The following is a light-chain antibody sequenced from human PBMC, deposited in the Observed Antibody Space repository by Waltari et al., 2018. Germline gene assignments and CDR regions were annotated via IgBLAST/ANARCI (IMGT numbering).Light chain of an antibody. J-gene: IGLJ2*01. CDR1: SSNIGAGYD. Sequence: QSGLTPPPSVSGAPGQRVTISCPGSSSNIGAGYDVHWYQLLPGTAPKLLIYGNSNRPSGVPDRFSGSKSGTSASLAITGLQAEDEAGYYCQSYDSSLSGSVFGGGTKLTVL. CDR3: QSYDSSLSGSV. CDR2: GNS. V-gene: IGLV1-40*01.